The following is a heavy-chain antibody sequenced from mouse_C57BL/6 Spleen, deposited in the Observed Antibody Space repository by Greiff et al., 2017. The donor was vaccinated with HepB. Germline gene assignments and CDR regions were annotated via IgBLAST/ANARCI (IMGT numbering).Heavy chain of an antibody. CDR2: IDPSDSYT. CDR1: GYTFTSYW. CDR3: ARDGEVDY. V-gene: IGHV1-59*01. Sequence: QVQLQQPGAELVRPGTSVKLSCKASGYTFTSYWMHWVKQRPGQGLEWIGVIDPSDSYTNYNQKFKGKATWTVDTSSSTAYMQLSSLTSEDSAVYYCARDGEVDYWGQGTTLTVSS. J-gene: IGHJ2*01.